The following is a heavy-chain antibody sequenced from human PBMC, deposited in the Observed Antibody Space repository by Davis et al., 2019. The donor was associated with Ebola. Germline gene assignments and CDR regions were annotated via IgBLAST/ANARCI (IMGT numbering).Heavy chain of an antibody. CDR2: ISWSGGVV. CDR1: GFTFSSYA. CDR3: AKDIFSDYRYGLDV. D-gene: IGHD4-17*01. V-gene: IGHV3-9*01. Sequence: GGSLRLSCAASGFTFSSYAMHWVRQAPGKGLEWVSGISWSGGVVAYADSVMGRFTISRDNAKKSLYLQMNSLRPEDTALYYCAKDIFSDYRYGLDVWGHGTTVTVSS. J-gene: IGHJ6*02.